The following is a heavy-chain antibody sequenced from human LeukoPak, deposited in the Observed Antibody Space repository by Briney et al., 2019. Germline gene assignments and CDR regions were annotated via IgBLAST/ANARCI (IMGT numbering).Heavy chain of an antibody. D-gene: IGHD1-26*01. V-gene: IGHV3-53*01. CDR3: ASIRGSYLYFDY. J-gene: IGHJ4*02. CDR1: GFTVRSNY. CDR2: IYSGGST. Sequence: GGSLRLSCAVSGFTVRSNYMSGVRQAPGKGLEWVSVIYSGGSTYYADSVKGRFTISRDNSKTTLYLQMNSLRAEDTAVYYCASIRGSYLYFDYWGQGTLVTVSS.